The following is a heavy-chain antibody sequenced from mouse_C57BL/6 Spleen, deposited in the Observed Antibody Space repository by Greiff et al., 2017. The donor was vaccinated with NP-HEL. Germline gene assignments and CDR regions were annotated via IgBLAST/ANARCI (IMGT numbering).Heavy chain of an antibody. CDR2: IWSGGST. D-gene: IGHD1-1*01. V-gene: IGHV2-2*01. J-gene: IGHJ3*01. CDR1: GFSLTSYG. Sequence: QVQLKESGPGLVQPSQSLSITCTVSGFSLTSYGVHWVRQSPGKGLEWLGVIWSGGSTDYNAAFISRLSISKDNSKSQVFFKMNSLQADDTAIYYCAREGVYYYGSSYGWFAYWGQGTLVTVSA. CDR3: AREGVYYYGSSYGWFAY.